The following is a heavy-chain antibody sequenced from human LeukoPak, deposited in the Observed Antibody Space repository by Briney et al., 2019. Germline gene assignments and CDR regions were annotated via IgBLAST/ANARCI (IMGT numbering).Heavy chain of an antibody. J-gene: IGHJ1*01. V-gene: IGHV3-23*01. CDR2: ITGSGRNT. CDR3: AKDMGLFVVVTAIHFQH. D-gene: IGHD2-21*02. Sequence: GGSLRLSCAASGFTFSSYAMSWVRQAPGKGLEWVSAITGSGRNTYYADSVKGRFTISRDNSKNTMYLQMNSLRAEDTAVYYCAKDMGLFVVVTAIHFQHWGQGTLVTVSS. CDR1: GFTFSSYA.